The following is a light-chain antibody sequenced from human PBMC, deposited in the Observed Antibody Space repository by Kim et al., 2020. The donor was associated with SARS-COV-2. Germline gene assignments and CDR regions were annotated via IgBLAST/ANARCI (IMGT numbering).Light chain of an antibody. Sequence: QSVTISCTGTGNNIGYYKLVSWYQQHPGKVPKLVMFDVSKRPSGVPDRFSGSNSGDTASLTISGLQGDDEADYYCCAYAGSYTYVFGTGTKVTVL. V-gene: IGLV2-11*01. CDR3: CAYAGSYTYV. J-gene: IGLJ1*01. CDR1: GNNIGYYKL. CDR2: DVS.